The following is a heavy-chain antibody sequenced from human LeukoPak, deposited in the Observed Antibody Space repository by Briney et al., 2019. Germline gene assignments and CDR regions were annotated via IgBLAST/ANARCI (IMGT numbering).Heavy chain of an antibody. CDR2: ISYDGSNK. CDR1: GFTFSSYG. D-gene: IGHD3-3*01. Sequence: GSLRLSCAASGFTFSSYGMHWVRQAPGKGLEWVAVISYDGSNKYYADSVKGRFTISRDNSKNTLYLQMNSLRAEDTAVYYCARDGTYYDFWSGYPRNWFDPWGQGTLVTVSS. CDR3: ARDGTYYDFWSGYPRNWFDP. J-gene: IGHJ5*02. V-gene: IGHV3-30*03.